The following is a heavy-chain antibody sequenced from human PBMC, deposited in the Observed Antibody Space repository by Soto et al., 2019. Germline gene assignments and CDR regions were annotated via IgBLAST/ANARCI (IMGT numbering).Heavy chain of an antibody. D-gene: IGHD5-12*01. CDR3: ARAGRGYSGYDSLYYFDY. Sequence: PGESLKISCKVFGYTLTSYWIGWVRQMPGKGLEWMGVIYPADSDTRYSPSFQGQVTISADKSISTAYLQWSSLKASDTAMYYCARAGRGYSGYDSLYYFDYWGQGTLVTVSS. V-gene: IGHV5-51*01. CDR2: IYPADSDT. CDR1: GYTLTSYW. J-gene: IGHJ4*02.